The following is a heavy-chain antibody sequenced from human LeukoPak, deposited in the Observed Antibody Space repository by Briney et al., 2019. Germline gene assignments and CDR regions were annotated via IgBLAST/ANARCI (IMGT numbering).Heavy chain of an antibody. CDR2: IYHSGST. J-gene: IGHJ6*02. V-gene: IGHV4-30-2*01. Sequence: PSETLSLTCAVSGGSISSGGYSWSWIRQPPGKGLEWIGYIYHSGSTYYNPSLKSRVTISVDTSKNQFSLKLSSVTAADTAVYYCARGPYYYYYGMDVWGQGTTVTVSS. CDR1: GGSISSGGYS. CDR3: ARGPYYYYYGMDV.